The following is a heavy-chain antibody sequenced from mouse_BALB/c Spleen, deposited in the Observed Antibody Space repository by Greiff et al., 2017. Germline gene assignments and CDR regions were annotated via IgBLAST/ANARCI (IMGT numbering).Heavy chain of an antibody. CDR3: ARDTTYYFDY. V-gene: IGHV1S29*02. J-gene: IGHJ2*01. CDR1: GYTFTDYN. CDR2: IYPYNGGT. Sequence: VQLQQSGPELVKPGASVKISCKASGYTFTDYNMHWVKQSHGKSLEWIGYIYPYNGGTGYNQKFKSKATLTVDNSSSTAYMELRSLTSEDSAVYYCARDTTYYFDYWGQGTTLTVSS. D-gene: IGHD1-1*01.